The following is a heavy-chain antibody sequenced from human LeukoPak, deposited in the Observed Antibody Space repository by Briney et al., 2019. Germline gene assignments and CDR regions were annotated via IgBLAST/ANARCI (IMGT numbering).Heavy chain of an antibody. CDR2: ISGGGGST. CDR1: GFTFSSYA. V-gene: IGHV3-23*01. J-gene: IGHJ4*02. Sequence: GASLRLSCAASGFTFSSYAMSWVRQAPGKGLEWVSAISGGGGSTYYADSVKGRFTISRDNSKNTLYLQMNSLRAEDTAVYYCAKDGGYSYGQYYFDYWGQGTLVTVSS. CDR3: AKDGGYSYGQYYFDY. D-gene: IGHD5-18*01.